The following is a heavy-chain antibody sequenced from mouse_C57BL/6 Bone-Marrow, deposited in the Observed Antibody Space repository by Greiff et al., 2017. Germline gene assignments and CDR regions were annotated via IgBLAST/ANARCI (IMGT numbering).Heavy chain of an antibody. Sequence: DVKLQESGPGLAKPSQTLSLTCSVTGYSINSDYWNWIRKFPGNKLAYMGYISYSGSTYYNTSIKSRISITRDTSKNQYYLPLNSVTTEDTATYYCAREKASLLCDVWGTGTTVTVSS. CDR3: AREKASLLCDV. J-gene: IGHJ1*03. CDR2: ISYSGST. D-gene: IGHD2-10*01. CDR1: GYSINSDY. V-gene: IGHV3-8*01.